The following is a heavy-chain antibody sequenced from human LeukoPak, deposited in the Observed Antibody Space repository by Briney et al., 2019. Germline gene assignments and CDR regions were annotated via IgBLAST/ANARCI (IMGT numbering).Heavy chain of an antibody. CDR3: AELGITMIGGV. CDR1: GFTVSSNE. CDR2: ISGGST. Sequence: GGSLRLSCAASGFTVSSNEMSWVRQAPGKGLEWVSSISGGSTYYADSRRGRFTISRDNSKNTLHLQMNSLRAEDTAVYYCAELGITMIGGVWGKGTTVTISS. J-gene: IGHJ6*04. D-gene: IGHD3-10*02. V-gene: IGHV3-38-3*01.